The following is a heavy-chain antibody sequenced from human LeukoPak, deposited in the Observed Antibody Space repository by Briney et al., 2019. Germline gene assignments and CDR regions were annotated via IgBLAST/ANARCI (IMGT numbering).Heavy chain of an antibody. CDR3: AELGITMIGGV. CDR2: ISNGDGNT. CDR1: GFTFSSYA. J-gene: IGHJ6*04. Sequence: GGSLRLSCAASGFTFSSYAMSWVRQAPGKGLEWVSTISNGDGNTYYADSVKGRFTTSRDNAKNSLYLQMNSLRAEDTAVYYCAELGITMIGGVWGKGTTVTISS. V-gene: IGHV3-23*01. D-gene: IGHD3-10*02.